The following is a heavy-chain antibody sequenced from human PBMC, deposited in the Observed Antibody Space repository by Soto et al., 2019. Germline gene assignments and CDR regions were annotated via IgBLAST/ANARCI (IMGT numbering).Heavy chain of an antibody. J-gene: IGHJ4*02. Sequence: EVQLLESGGGLVQPGGSLRLSCAASGFTFSTYAMSWVRQAPGKGLEWVSSINKNGGSTFYADSVKGRFTISRDNSKDTLFLQMNCLRAEDTALYYCAKRPSYDFVNWDQGTLVTVSS. D-gene: IGHD3-3*01. V-gene: IGHV3-23*01. CDR2: INKNGGST. CDR3: AKRPSYDFVN. CDR1: GFTFSTYA.